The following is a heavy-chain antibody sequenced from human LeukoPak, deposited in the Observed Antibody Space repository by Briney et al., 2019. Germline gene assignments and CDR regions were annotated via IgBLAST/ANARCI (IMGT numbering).Heavy chain of an antibody. CDR1: GGSISSYY. D-gene: IGHD5-12*01. Sequence: ASETLSLTCTVSGGSISSYYWSWIRQPPGKGLEWIGYIYYSGSTNYNPSLKSRVTISVDTSKNQFSLKLSSVTAADTAVYYCARGRSIVATILGYYYMDVWGKGTTVTVSS. J-gene: IGHJ6*03. V-gene: IGHV4-59*01. CDR2: IYYSGST. CDR3: ARGRSIVATILGYYYMDV.